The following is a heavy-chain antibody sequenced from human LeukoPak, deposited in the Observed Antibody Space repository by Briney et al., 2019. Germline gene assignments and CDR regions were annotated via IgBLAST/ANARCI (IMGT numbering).Heavy chain of an antibody. J-gene: IGHJ6*02. V-gene: IGHV3-23*01. CDR2: ISGSGGST. CDR3: AKSCAPPIRYYGMDV. D-gene: IGHD2-21*01. Sequence: GGSLRLSCAASGFTFSSYAMHWVRQAPGKGLEWVSAISGSGGSTYYADSVKGRFTISRDNSKNTLYLQMNSLRAEDTAVYYCAKSCAPPIRYYGMDVWGQGTTVTVSS. CDR1: GFTFSSYA.